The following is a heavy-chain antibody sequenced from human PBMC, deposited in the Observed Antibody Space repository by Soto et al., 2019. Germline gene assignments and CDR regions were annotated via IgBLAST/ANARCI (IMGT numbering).Heavy chain of an antibody. CDR1: GFTFSSYG. V-gene: IGHV3-33*01. CDR2: IWYDGSNK. J-gene: IGHJ6*02. CDR3: ARGGDYYYGMDV. Sequence: QVQLVESGGGVVQPGRSLRLSCAASGFTFSSYGMHWVRQAPGKGLAWVAVIWYDGSNKYYADSVKGRFTISRDNSKNTLYLQMNSLRAEDTAVYYCARGGDYYYGMDVWSQGTTVTVSS.